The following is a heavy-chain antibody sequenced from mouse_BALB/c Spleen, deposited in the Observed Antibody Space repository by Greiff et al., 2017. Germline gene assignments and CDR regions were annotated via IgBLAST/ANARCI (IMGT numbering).Heavy chain of an antibody. D-gene: IGHD2-1*01. Sequence: VHVKQSGPELVKPGASVKMSCKASGYTFTSYVMHWVKQKPGQGLEWIGYINPYNDGTKYNEKFKGKATLTSDKSSSTAYMELSSLTSEDSAVYYCARSGGNFLQAWFAYWGQGTLVTVSA. CDR1: GYTFTSYV. J-gene: IGHJ3*01. V-gene: IGHV1-14*01. CDR3: ARSGGNFLQAWFAY. CDR2: INPYNDGT.